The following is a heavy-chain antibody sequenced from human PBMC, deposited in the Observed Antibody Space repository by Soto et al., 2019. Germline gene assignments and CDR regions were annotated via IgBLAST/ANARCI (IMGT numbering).Heavy chain of an antibody. CDR1: GFTFSTYW. J-gene: IGHJ4*02. V-gene: IGHV3-7*01. CDR3: ARETYYFDY. Sequence: EVQLVESGGGLVQPGGSLRLSCAASGFTFSTYWMSWVRQAPGKGLEWVANIKQDGSEKYYVDSVKGRFTISRDNADNSLYLQMNSLRADDTAVYYCARETYYFDYWGQGALVTVSS. CDR2: IKQDGSEK.